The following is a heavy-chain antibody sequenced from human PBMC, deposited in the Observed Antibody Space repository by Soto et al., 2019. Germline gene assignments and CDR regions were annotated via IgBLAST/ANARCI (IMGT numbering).Heavy chain of an antibody. Sequence: ASVKVSCKASGGTFSSYTISWVRQAPGQGLEWMGRIIPILGIANYAQKFQGRVTITADKSTSTAYMELSSLRSEDTAVYYCARDPGYSGYDLNAFDIWGQGTMVTVSS. J-gene: IGHJ3*02. CDR1: GGTFSSYT. CDR3: ARDPGYSGYDLNAFDI. CDR2: IIPILGIA. D-gene: IGHD5-12*01. V-gene: IGHV1-69*04.